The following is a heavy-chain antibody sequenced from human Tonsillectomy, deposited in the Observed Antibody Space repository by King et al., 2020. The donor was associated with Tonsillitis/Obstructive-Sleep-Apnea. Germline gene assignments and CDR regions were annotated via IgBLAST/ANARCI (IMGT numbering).Heavy chain of an antibody. CDR3: AKAIQPCDY. CDR1: GFTFSSYA. CDR2: IYGSGATT. D-gene: IGHD5-18*01. J-gene: IGHJ4*02. Sequence: VQLVESGGGLVQPGGSLRLSCAASGFTFSSYAMSWVRQAPGKGLEWVSGIYGSGATTHYADSVKGRFIISRDNSKNTLYLQMNSLRAEDTAIYYCAKAIQPCDYWGQGTLVTVSS. V-gene: IGHV3-23*04.